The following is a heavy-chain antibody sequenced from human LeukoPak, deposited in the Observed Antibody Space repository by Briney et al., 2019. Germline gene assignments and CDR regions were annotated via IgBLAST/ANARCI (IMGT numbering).Heavy chain of an antibody. D-gene: IGHD5-18*01. CDR1: GFTFGDYA. CDR2: IRSKAYGCTT. V-gene: IGHV3-49*03. J-gene: IGHJ4*02. CDR3: TRDLEDTAMAYFDY. Sequence: PPGGSLRLSCTASGFTFGDYAMSWFRQAPGKGMEWVGFIRSKAYGCTTEYAASVKGRFTISRDDAKSIVYLQMNSLKTEDTAVYYCTRDLEDTAMAYFDYWGQGTLVTVSS.